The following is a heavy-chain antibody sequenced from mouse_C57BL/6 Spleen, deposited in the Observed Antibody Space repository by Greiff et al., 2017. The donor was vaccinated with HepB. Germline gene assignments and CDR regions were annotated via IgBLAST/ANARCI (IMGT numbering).Heavy chain of an antibody. D-gene: IGHD2-3*01. CDR1: GFTFSSYA. Sequence: EVMLVESGEGLVKPGGSLKLSCAASGFTFSSYAMSWVRQTPEKRLEWVAYISSGGDYIYYADTVKGRFTISRDNARNTLYLQMSSLKSEDTAMYYCTRDGPIYDGYYYYAMDYWGQGSSVTVSS. J-gene: IGHJ4*01. V-gene: IGHV5-9-1*02. CDR3: TRDGPIYDGYYYYAMDY. CDR2: ISSGGDYI.